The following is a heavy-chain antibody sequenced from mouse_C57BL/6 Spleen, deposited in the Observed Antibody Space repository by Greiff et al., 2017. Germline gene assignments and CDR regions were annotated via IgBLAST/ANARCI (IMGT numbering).Heavy chain of an antibody. D-gene: IGHD1-1*01. CDR2: IDPSDSYT. J-gene: IGHJ4*01. V-gene: IGHV1-50*01. Sequence: QVQLQQPGAELVKPGASVKLSCKASGYTFTSYWMQWVKQRPGQGLEWIGEIDPSDSYTNYTQKFKGKATLTVDTSSSTAYMQLSSLTSAVSAVYYCARGTTVVPVVMDYWGQGTSVTVSS. CDR3: ARGTTVVPVVMDY. CDR1: GYTFTSYW.